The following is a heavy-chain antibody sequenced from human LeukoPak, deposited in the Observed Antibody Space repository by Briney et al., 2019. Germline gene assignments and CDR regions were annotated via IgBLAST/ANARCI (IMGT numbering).Heavy chain of an antibody. V-gene: IGHV3-9*01. J-gene: IGHJ4*02. CDR2: ISWNSGNI. CDR1: GFNFDDYA. CDR3: AKDLARLGFCSGGSCYRGGLFDY. D-gene: IGHD2-15*01. Sequence: PGRSPRLSCAASGFNFDDYAMRWVRQAPGKGLEWVSGISWNSGNIGYADSVKGRFTISRDNAKNSLYLQMNSLRAEDTALYFCAKDLARLGFCSGGSCYRGGLFDYWGQGTLVTVSS.